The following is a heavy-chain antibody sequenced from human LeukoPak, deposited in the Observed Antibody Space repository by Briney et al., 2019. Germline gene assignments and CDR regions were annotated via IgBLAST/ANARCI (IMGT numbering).Heavy chain of an antibody. Sequence: SETLSLTCTVSSASISSYYSSWIGQPGGKGLEWIGRIYTSGSTNYNPSLKSRVTMSVDTSKNQFSLKLTSVTAADTAVYYCARDYYDSSGHLWWFDPWGQGSLVTVSS. CDR1: SASISSYY. V-gene: IGHV4-4*07. J-gene: IGHJ5*02. CDR2: IYTSGST. D-gene: IGHD3-22*01. CDR3: ARDYYDSSGHLWWFDP.